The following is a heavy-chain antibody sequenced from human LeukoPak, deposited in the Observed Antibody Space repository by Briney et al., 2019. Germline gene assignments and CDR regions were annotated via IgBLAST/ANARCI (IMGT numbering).Heavy chain of an antibody. CDR3: AAKDYFDY. CDR1: GFTFSTYA. J-gene: IGHJ4*02. CDR2: MSGSSGST. V-gene: IGHV3-23*01. Sequence: PGESLRLSCTASGFTFSTYAITWVRQAPGKGLECVSTMSGSSGSTYYADSVKGRFTISRDNSKNTLYLQMNSLRAEDTAVYYCAAKDYFDYWGQGTLVTVSS.